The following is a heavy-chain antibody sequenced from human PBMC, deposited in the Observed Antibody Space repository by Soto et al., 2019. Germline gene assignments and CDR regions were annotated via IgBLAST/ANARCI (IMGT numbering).Heavy chain of an antibody. CDR3: ARENCSGGSCYVHFDY. CDR1: GFTFSDYY. Sequence: GGSLRLSCAASGFTFSDYYMSWIRQAPGKGLEWVSYISSSGSTIYYADSVKGRFTISRDNAKNSLYLQMDSLRAEDTAVYYCARENCSGGSCYVHFDYWGQGTLVTVSS. CDR2: ISSSGSTI. V-gene: IGHV3-11*01. J-gene: IGHJ4*02. D-gene: IGHD2-15*01.